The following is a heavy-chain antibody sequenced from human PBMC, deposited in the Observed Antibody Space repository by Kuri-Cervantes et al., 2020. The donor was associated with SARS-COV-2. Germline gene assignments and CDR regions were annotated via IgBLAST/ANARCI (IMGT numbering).Heavy chain of an antibody. CDR2: IIPIFGTA. J-gene: IGHJ6*02. CDR3: ARDQEEDLRDPTQYYYYGMDV. V-gene: IGHV1-69*05. CDR1: GGTFSSYA. Sequence: SVKVSCKASGGTFSSYAISWVRQAPGQGLEWMGGIIPIFGTANYAQKLQGRVTMTTDTSTSTAYMELRSLRSDDTAVYYCARDQEEDLRDPTQYYYYGMDVWGQGNTVTVSS.